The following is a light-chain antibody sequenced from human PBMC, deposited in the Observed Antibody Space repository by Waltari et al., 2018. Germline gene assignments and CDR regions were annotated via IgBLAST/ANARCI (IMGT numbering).Light chain of an antibody. CDR2: WAY. Sequence: IVVTQSPDSLAVSLGERVTINCRSNQSLLYETNNRNYLAWYQQKPGQPPRPLIYWAYMRQSGVPDRFTGSGSGTDFTLTISSLQAEDVAVYYCQQYFSTPWTFGHETAVEIK. CDR1: QSLLYETNNRNY. CDR3: QQYFSTPWT. V-gene: IGKV4-1*01. J-gene: IGKJ1*01.